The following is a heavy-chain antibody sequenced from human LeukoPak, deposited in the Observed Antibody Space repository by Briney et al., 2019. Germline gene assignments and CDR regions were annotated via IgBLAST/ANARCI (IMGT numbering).Heavy chain of an antibody. CDR2: INHSGGT. CDR1: GGSFSGYY. D-gene: IGHD4-17*01. Sequence: SETLSLTCAVYGGSFSGYYWSWIRQPPGKGLEWIGEINHSGGTNYNPSLMSRVTISLDTSKNHFSLKLTSVTAADTPVYYCASDDYGDLVNAFDIWGQGTMVTVSS. CDR3: ASDDYGDLVNAFDI. J-gene: IGHJ3*02. V-gene: IGHV4-34*01.